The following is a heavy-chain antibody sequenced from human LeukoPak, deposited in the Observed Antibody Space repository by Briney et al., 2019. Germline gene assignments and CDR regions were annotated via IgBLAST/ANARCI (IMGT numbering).Heavy chain of an antibody. CDR3: ARLSSTGYSSSWYQPGEFDY. D-gene: IGHD6-13*01. V-gene: IGHV1-8*01. CDR2: IDHTNQNT. J-gene: IGHJ4*02. CDR1: GCTFPTHD. Sequence: SSVTVSFMRSGCTFPTHDINWVRQAPGEGLEWMGWIDHTNQNTYYPQKFQGRVTMTRNTSISTAYMELSRLRSDDTAVYYCARLSSTGYSSSWYQPGEFDYRGEGTLVTVSS.